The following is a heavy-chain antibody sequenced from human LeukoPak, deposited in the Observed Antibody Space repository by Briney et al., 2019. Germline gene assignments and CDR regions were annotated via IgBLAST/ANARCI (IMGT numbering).Heavy chain of an antibody. D-gene: IGHD3-10*01. CDR1: GGSFSGYY. CDR2: INHSGST. CDR3: ARPNYYGSGSYGY. J-gene: IGHJ4*02. Sequence: PSETLSLTCAVYGGSFSGYYWSWIRQPPGKGLEWIGEINHSGSTNYNPSLKSRVTISVDTSKNQFSLKLSSVTAADTAVYCCARPNYYGSGSYGYWGQGTLVTVSS. V-gene: IGHV4-34*01.